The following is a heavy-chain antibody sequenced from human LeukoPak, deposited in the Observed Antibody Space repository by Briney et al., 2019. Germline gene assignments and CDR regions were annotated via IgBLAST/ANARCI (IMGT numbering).Heavy chain of an antibody. CDR1: GLTFSSYS. V-gene: IGHV3-23*01. CDR3: AKGGRGRPAPTPFDY. CDR2: ISASGGTTSGYVT. Sequence: GGSLRLSCAASGLTFSSYSMTWVRQAPGKGLEWVSTISASGGTTSGYVTYYADSVKGRFTISRDNSKNTLYLQMNSLRAEDTALYYCAKGGRGRPAPTPFDYWGQGTLVTVSS. D-gene: IGHD2-2*01. J-gene: IGHJ4*02.